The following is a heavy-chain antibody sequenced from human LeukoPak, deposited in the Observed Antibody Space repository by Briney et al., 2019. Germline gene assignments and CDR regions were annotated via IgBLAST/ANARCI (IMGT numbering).Heavy chain of an antibody. CDR1: GFTVSSSY. Sequence: PGGSLRLSCAASGFTVSSSYMNWVRQAPGKGLEWISYIDTTSATIYYADSVKGRFTISRDNAKNSLYLQMNSLRAEDTAVYYCARDLRAPTWYFDLWGRGTLVTVSS. CDR3: ARDLRAPTWYFDL. D-gene: IGHD5/OR15-5a*01. J-gene: IGHJ2*01. V-gene: IGHV3-48*01. CDR2: IDTTSATI.